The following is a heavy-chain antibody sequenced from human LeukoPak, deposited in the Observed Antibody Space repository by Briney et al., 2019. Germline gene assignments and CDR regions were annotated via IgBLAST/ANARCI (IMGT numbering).Heavy chain of an antibody. J-gene: IGHJ4*02. V-gene: IGHV3-30*02. CDR2: IRYDGSNK. D-gene: IGHD3-10*01. Sequence: PGGSLRLSCAASGFTFSSYGMHWVRRAPGKGLEWVAFIRYDGSNKYYADSVKGRFTISRDNSKNTLYLQMNSLRAEDTAVYYCAKVVLRDKWFDNYFDYWGQGTLVTVSP. CDR1: GFTFSSYG. CDR3: AKVVLRDKWFDNYFDY.